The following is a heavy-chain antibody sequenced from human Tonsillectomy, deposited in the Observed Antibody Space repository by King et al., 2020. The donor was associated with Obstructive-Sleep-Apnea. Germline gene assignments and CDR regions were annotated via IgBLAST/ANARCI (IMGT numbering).Heavy chain of an antibody. Sequence: VPLQESGPGLVKPSGTLSLTCGVSGGSVNNSNWWNWVRQTPGKGLEWIGEISHSGFTNYNPSLRSRVTITLDRSKNQFSLKLRSVTAADTAVYYCSRRESVIRGVLLSRYFDYWGQGTLVTVSS. CDR2: ISHSGFT. D-gene: IGHD3-10*01. J-gene: IGHJ4*02. CDR3: SRRESVIRGVLLSRYFDY. CDR1: GGSVNNSNW. V-gene: IGHV4-4*02.